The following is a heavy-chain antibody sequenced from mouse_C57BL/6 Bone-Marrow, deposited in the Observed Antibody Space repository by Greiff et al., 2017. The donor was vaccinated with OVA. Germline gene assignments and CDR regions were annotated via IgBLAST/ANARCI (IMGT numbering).Heavy chain of an antibody. Sequence: QVQLKQPGAELVKPGASVKLSCKASGYTFTSYWMQWVKQRPGQGLEWIGEIDPSDSYTNYNQKFKGKATLTVDTSSSTAYMQLSSLTSEDSAVYYCARSEYGNCLDYWGQGTTLTVSS. D-gene: IGHD2-10*02. CDR1: GYTFTSYW. CDR2: IDPSDSYT. J-gene: IGHJ2*01. CDR3: ARSEYGNCLDY. V-gene: IGHV1-50*01.